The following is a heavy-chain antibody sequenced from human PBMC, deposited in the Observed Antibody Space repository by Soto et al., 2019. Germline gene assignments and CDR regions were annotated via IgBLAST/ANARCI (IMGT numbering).Heavy chain of an antibody. D-gene: IGHD2-2*01. CDR1: GGSISSGGYY. J-gene: IGHJ6*03. V-gene: IGHV4-31*03. CDR2: IYYSGST. CDR3: ARVSKVVPAATPYYYYYYYMDV. Sequence: PSETLSLTCTVSGGSISSGGYYWSWIRQHPGKGLEWIGYIYYSGSTYYNPSLKSRVTISVDTSKNQFSLKLSSVTAADTAVYYCARVSKVVPAATPYYYYYYYMDVWGKGTTVTVSS.